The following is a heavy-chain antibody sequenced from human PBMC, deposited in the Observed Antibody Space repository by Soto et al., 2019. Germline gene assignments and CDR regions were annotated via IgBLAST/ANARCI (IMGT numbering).Heavy chain of an antibody. CDR2: IRAYNGNT. CDR3: ASNYLYYYGSGNTNYYGMDV. J-gene: IGHJ6*02. Sequence: QVQLVQSGAEVKKPGDSVKVSCKASGYTFTSYGISWVRQAPGQGLEWMGWIRAYNGNTNYAQKLQGRVTMTTDTSTSTAYMELRSLRSDDTAVYYCASNYLYYYGSGNTNYYGMDVWGQGTTVTVSS. D-gene: IGHD3-10*01. CDR1: GYTFTSYG. V-gene: IGHV1-18*01.